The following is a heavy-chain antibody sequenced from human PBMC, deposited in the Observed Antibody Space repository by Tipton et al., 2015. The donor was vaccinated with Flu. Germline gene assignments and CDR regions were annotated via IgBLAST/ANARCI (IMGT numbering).Heavy chain of an antibody. CDR2: NIPIFGTA. CDR3: ASTVTWVDYYLDY. CDR1: GGTFSSYA. D-gene: IGHD4-11*01. V-gene: IGHV1-69*01. Sequence: QLVQSGPEVKKPGSSVKVSCKASGGTFSSYAISWVRQAPGQGLEWMGGNIPIFGTANYAQKFQGRVTITADESTSTAYMELSSLRSEDTAVYYCASTVTWVDYYLDYWGQGTLVTVSS. J-gene: IGHJ4*02.